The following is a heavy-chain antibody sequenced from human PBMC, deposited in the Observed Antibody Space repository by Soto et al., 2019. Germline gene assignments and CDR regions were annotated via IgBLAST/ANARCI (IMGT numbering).Heavy chain of an antibody. CDR2: IWSAGLT. J-gene: IGHJ5*02. Sequence: XGSLRLSGAASGFTVSSKYMNWVRQAPGKGLEWVSIIWSAGLTYYADSVRGRFTISRDISKNILFLQMNNLRAEDSAIYYCAREPPPDLWGQGTLVTVSS. V-gene: IGHV3-53*01. CDR3: AREPPPDL. CDR1: GFTVSSKY.